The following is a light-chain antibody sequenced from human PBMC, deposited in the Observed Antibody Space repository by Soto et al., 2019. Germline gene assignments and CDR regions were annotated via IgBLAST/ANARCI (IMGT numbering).Light chain of an antibody. V-gene: IGKV1-6*01. CDR2: AAS. J-gene: IGKJ1*01. CDR3: LQDYNYPRT. Sequence: AIPMTQSPSSLSASVGDRVTITCRASQGIGNDLGWYQQKPGKAPKLLIYAASSLQSGVPSRFSGSGSGTDFTLTISSLQPEDSATYYCLQDYNYPRTFSQGTKVEIK. CDR1: QGIGND.